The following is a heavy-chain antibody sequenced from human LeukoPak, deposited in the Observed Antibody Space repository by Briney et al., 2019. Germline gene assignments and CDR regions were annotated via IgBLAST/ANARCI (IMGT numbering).Heavy chain of an antibody. Sequence: SETLSLTCTVSGGSINNYYWSWIRQPPGKGLEWIGYIIYSGSTNYNPSLKSRVTISVDTSKNQFSLKLSPVTAADTAVYYCARDLHDSSGYYYYYYYYYMDVWGKGTTVTISS. J-gene: IGHJ6*03. D-gene: IGHD3-22*01. CDR2: IIYSGST. CDR3: ARDLHDSSGYYYYYYYYYMDV. CDR1: GGSINNYY. V-gene: IGHV4-59*12.